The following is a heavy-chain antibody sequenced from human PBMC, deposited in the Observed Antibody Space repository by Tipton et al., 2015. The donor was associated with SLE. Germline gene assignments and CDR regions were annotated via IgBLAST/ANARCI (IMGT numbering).Heavy chain of an antibody. D-gene: IGHD3-22*01. CDR2: IDYSGST. CDR3: ARVRGYYDSSGYWPDAFDI. Sequence: LRLSCTVSGGSMSSYCWSWIRQPPGKGLEWIGYIDYSGSTNYNPSLKSRVTISVDTSKNQFSLKLSSVTAADTAVYYCARVRGYYDSSGYWPDAFDIWGQGTMVTVSS. CDR1: GGSMSSYC. V-gene: IGHV4-59*01. J-gene: IGHJ3*02.